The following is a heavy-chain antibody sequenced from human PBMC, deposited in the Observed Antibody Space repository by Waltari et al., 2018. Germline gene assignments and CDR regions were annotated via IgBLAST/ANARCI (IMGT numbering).Heavy chain of an antibody. J-gene: IGHJ2*01. D-gene: IGHD1-26*01. CDR1: GYPISSGYY. CDR2: IYHRGTT. Sequence: QVQLQESGPGLGKPSETLSLTCAVSGYPISSGYYWGWIRQPPGKGLEWIGSIYHRGTTYYSPSLKSRVTRSVDTSKNQFSLKVTSLTAADTAIYYCARGSFDSDSYFDVWGRGTLVTVSS. CDR3: ARGSFDSDSYFDV. V-gene: IGHV4-38-2*01.